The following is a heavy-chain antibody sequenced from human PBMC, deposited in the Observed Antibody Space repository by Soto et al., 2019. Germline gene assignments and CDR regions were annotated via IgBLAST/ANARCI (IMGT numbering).Heavy chain of an antibody. V-gene: IGHV4-59*01. D-gene: IGHD4-17*01. CDR3: ARGSYGGNS. CDR2: IYYSGST. J-gene: IGHJ4*02. Sequence: LSETLSLTCTVSGGSISSYYWSWIRQPPGKGLEWIGYIYYSGSTNYNPSLKSRVTISVDTSKNQFSLKLSSVTAADTAVYYCARGSYGGNSWGQGTLVTVSS. CDR1: GGSISSYY.